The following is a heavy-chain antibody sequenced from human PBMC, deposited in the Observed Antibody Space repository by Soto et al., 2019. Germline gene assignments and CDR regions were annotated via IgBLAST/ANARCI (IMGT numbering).Heavy chain of an antibody. J-gene: IGHJ4*02. Sequence: SETLSLTCTVSGGSISSYYWSWIRQPPRKGLEWIGYIYYSGSTNYNPSLKSRVTISVDTSKNQFSLKMSSVTAADTAVYYCARLATRYYFDYWGQGTLVTVSS. CDR3: ARLATRYYFDY. V-gene: IGHV4-59*01. CDR1: GGSISSYY. D-gene: IGHD1-1*01. CDR2: IYYSGST.